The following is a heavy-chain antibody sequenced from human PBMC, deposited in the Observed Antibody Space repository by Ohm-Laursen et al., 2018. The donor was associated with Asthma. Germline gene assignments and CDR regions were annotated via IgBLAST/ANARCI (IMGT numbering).Heavy chain of an antibody. CDR3: AHDSNWVIDY. Sequence: TQTLTLTCTFSGFSLKTKDVAVGWIRQPPGKALEWLALIHWDDTKRYSPSLNNRLTIIKDASKNQVVLIMTDMDPVDTGTYYCAHDSNWVIDYWGQGTLVTVSS. CDR2: IHWDDTK. V-gene: IGHV2-5*02. CDR1: GFSLKTKDVA. D-gene: IGHD7-27*01. J-gene: IGHJ4*02.